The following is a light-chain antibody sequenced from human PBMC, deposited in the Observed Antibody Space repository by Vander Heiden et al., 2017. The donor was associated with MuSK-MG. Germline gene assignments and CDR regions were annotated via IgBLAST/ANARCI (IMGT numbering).Light chain of an antibody. CDR2: RNN. J-gene: IGLJ1*01. V-gene: IGLV1-44*01. Sequence: QSVLTQPPSASGTAGPRVTIAGSGGSSNIGSSSVNWYQQLPGTAPKLLIYRNNERPSGVPDRCSGSKSGNSASLAISGLQSEDEADYFCAAWDDRLNGYVFGTGTQVTV. CDR1: SSNIGSSS. CDR3: AAWDDRLNGYV.